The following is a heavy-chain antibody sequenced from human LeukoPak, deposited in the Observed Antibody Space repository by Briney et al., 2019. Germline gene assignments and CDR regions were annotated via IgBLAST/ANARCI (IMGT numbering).Heavy chain of an antibody. CDR1: GYTFTGYY. CDR2: INPNSGGT. J-gene: IGHJ6*02. CDR3: ARVYCSSTSCDQNYYYYGMDV. V-gene: IGHV1-2*02. D-gene: IGHD2-2*01. Sequence: GASVKVSCKASGYTFTGYYMHWVRQAPGQGLEWMGWINPNSGGTNYAQKFQGRVTTTRDTSISTAYMELSRLRSDDTAVYYCARVYCSSTSCDQNYYYYGMDVWGQGTTVTVSS.